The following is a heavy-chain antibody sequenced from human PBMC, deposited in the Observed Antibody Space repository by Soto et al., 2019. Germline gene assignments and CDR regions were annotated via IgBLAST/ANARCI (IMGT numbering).Heavy chain of an antibody. V-gene: IGHV4-59*02. D-gene: IGHD2-8*01. CDR3: ARRVSAYYDF. Sequence: LSLTCTVSGASVSRYYVAWIRQSPGKGLEWIGFLYSSGSTNYNSSLKSRVTISVDTSKTQFSLRLSSVTAADTAVYYCARRVSAYYDFWGQGTRVTVSS. J-gene: IGHJ4*02. CDR2: LYSSGST. CDR1: GASVSRYY.